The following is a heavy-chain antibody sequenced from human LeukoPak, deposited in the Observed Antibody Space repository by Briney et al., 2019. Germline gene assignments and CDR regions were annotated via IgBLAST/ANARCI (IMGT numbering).Heavy chain of an antibody. J-gene: IGHJ6*04. D-gene: IGHD2-2*01. V-gene: IGHV3-7*03. CDR1: GFTFSSYW. CDR3: ARGCCVPAAKCMDV. Sequence: PGGSLRLSCAASGFTFSSYWMSWVRQAPGKGLEWVANIKQDGSEKYYVDSVKGRFTISRDNAKNSLYLQMNSLRAEDTAVYYCARGCCVPAAKCMDVWGKGTTVTVSS. CDR2: IKQDGSEK.